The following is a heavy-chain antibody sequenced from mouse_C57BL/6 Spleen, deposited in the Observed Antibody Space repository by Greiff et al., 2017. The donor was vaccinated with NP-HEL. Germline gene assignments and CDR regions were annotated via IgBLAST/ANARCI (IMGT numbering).Heavy chain of an antibody. CDR3: ARKRSSYRYFDV. Sequence: VQLVESGAELVRPGTSVKVSCKASGYAFTNYLIEWVKQRPGQGLEWIGVINPGSGGTNYNEKFKGKATLTADKSSSTAYMQLSSLTSEDSAVYFCARKRSSYRYFDVWGTGTTVTVSS. CDR1: GYAFTNYL. J-gene: IGHJ1*03. V-gene: IGHV1-54*01. D-gene: IGHD1-1*01. CDR2: INPGSGGT.